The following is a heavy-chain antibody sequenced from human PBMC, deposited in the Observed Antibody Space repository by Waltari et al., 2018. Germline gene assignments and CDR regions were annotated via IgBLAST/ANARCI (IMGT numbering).Heavy chain of an antibody. CDR3: ARDLGIAAEPYYYYGMDV. CDR1: GFTFSSYA. J-gene: IGHJ6*02. V-gene: IGHV3-30*01. Sequence: QVQLVESGGGVVQPGRSLRLSCAASGFTFSSYAMHWVRQAPGKGLEWVAVISYDGSNKYYADSVKGRFTISRDNSKNTLYLKMNSLRAEDTAVYYCARDLGIAAEPYYYYGMDVWGQGTTVTVSS. CDR2: ISYDGSNK. D-gene: IGHD6-13*01.